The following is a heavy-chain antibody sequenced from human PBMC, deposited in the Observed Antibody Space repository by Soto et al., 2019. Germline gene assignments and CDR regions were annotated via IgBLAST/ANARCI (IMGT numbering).Heavy chain of an antibody. CDR2: TSYDGSNN. J-gene: IGHJ4*02. D-gene: IGHD3-16*01. CDR3: AGWGTPGGLDV. Sequence: QVQLVESGGGVVQPGTSLRLSCVGSGFTFRSYVIHWVRQAPGKGLEWVALTSYDGSNNFYGDSVKGRFTISRDNSRNTVGLQLDSLRLEDPALFSCAGWGTPGGLDVWGQGTLVSVSS. CDR1: GFTFRSYV. V-gene: IGHV3-33*05.